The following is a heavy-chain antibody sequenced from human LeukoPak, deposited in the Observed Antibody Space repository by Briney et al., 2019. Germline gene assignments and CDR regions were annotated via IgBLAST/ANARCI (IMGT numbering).Heavy chain of an antibody. CDR1: GGSISSYY. J-gene: IGHJ4*02. D-gene: IGHD6-19*01. Sequence: PSETLSPTCTVSGGSISSYYWSWIRQPAGKGLEWIGRIYTSGSTNYNPSLKSRVTMSVDTSKNQFSLKLSSVTAADTAVYYCARDKKDSSGWYGAFDYWGQGTLVTVSS. CDR2: IYTSGST. CDR3: ARDKKDSSGWYGAFDY. V-gene: IGHV4-4*07.